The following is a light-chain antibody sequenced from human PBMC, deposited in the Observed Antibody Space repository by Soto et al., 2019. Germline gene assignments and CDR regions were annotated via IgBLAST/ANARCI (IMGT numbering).Light chain of an antibody. CDR1: SIDVGGYNY. CDR2: DVS. CDR3: CSYAGSYTYV. J-gene: IGLJ1*01. V-gene: IGLV2-11*01. Sequence: QSALTQPRPVSGSPGQSVTISCTGTSIDVGGYNYVSWYQHHPGKAPKLMIYDVSKRPSGVPDRFSGSKSGNTASLTISGLQAEDEADYYCCSYAGSYTYVFETGTKLTVL.